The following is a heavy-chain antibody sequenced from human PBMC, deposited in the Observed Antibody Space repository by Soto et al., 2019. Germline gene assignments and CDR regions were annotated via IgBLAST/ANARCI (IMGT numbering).Heavy chain of an antibody. CDR2: IYWDDDK. CDR3: AHGYGSGSPDFFDY. J-gene: IGHJ4*02. Sequence: QITLKESGPTLVKPTQTLTLTCTFSGFSLSTSGEGVGWIRQPPGNALEWLALIYWDDDKRYSPSLKSRLTISKDTSNNQVVLTMTNMDPVDTATYYWAHGYGSGSPDFFDYWGQGTLVTVSS. D-gene: IGHD3-10*01. V-gene: IGHV2-5*02. CDR1: GFSLSTSGEG.